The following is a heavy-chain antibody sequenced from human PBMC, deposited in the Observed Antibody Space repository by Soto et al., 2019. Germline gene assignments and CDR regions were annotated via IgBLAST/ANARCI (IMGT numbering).Heavy chain of an antibody. CDR2: IYYSGST. CDR3: ARASDVLPRVGDLPNWFDP. V-gene: IGHV4-61*01. CDR1: GGSVSSGSYY. Sequence: PSETLSLTCTVSGGSVSSGSYYWSWIRQPPGKGLEWIGYIYYSGSTNYNPSLKSRVTISVDTSKNQFSLKLSSVTAADTAVYYCARASDVLPRVGDLPNWFDPWGQGTLVTAPQ. D-gene: IGHD3-10*01. J-gene: IGHJ5*02.